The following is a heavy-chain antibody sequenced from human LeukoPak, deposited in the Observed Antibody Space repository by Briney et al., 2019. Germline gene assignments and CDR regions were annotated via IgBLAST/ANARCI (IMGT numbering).Heavy chain of an antibody. J-gene: IGHJ4*02. D-gene: IGHD3-9*01. Sequence: SETLSLTCTVSGGSISSYYWSWIRQPAGKGLEWIGRIYTSGSTNYNPSLKSRVTMSVDTSKNQFSLKLSSVTAADTAVYYCAGTYYDILTGYYTAPQSFDYWGQGTLVTVSS. CDR1: GGSISSYY. CDR3: AGTYYDILTGYYTAPQSFDY. V-gene: IGHV4-4*07. CDR2: IYTSGST.